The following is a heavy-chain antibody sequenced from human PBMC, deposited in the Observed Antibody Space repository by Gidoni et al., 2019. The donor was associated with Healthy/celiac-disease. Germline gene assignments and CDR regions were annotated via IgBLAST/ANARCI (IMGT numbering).Heavy chain of an antibody. V-gene: IGHV1-69*01. J-gene: IGHJ6*02. Sequence: QVQLVQSGAEVKKPGSSVKVSCKASGGTFSSYAISWVRQAPIFGTANYAQKFQGRVTITADESTSTAYMELSSLRSEDTAVYYCARGGYCGGDCYRSRIVGAHDYYYYGMDVWGQGTTVTVSS. CDR1: GGTFSSYA. CDR3: ARGGYCGGDCYRSRIVGAHDYYYYGMDV. D-gene: IGHD2-21*02. CDR2: IFGTA.